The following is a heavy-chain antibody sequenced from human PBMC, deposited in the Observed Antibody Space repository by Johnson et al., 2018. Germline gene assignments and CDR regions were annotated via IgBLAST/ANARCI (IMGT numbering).Heavy chain of an antibody. Sequence: VQLLESGGGVVQPGGSLRLSCAASGFISSVYPMHWVRQAPGKGLEWVAVISFDGSPKYSADTVKGRFITSRDNSKNTLSLQMNSLRVEDTACYYCTRDRFGHCKGGICNYSYLDVWGKGTTVTVSS. CDR1: GFISSVYP. J-gene: IGHJ6*03. D-gene: IGHD2-15*01. V-gene: IGHV3-30-3*01. CDR2: ISFDGSPK. CDR3: TRDRFGHCKGGICNYSYLDV.